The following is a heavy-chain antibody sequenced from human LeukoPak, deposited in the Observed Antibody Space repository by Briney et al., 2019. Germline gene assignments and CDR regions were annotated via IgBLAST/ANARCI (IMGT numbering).Heavy chain of an antibody. J-gene: IGHJ6*03. D-gene: IGHD6-6*01. CDR1: GFTFGDYA. V-gene: IGHV3-49*04. CDR2: IRSKAYGGTT. Sequence: GGSLRLSCTASGFTFGDYAMSWVRQAPGKGLEWVGFIRSKAYGGTTEYAASVKGRFTISRDDSKSIAYLQMNSLKTEDTAVYYCTTDLGIGIAALDDLGYYYYYMDVWGKGTTVTVSS. CDR3: TTDLGIGIAALDDLGYYYYYMDV.